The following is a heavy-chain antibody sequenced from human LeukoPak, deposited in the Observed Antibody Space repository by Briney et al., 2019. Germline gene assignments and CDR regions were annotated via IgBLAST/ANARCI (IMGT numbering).Heavy chain of an antibody. CDR2: ISAYNGNT. J-gene: IGHJ5*02. Sequence: ASVKVSCKASGYTFTSYGISWVRQAPGQGLEWMGWISAYNGNTNYAQKLQGRVTMTTDTSTSTAYMELRSLRSADTAVYCCARDLGLYYYGAGSPFPPNNWFGPWGQGTLVTVSS. CDR1: GYTFTSYG. CDR3: ARDLGLYYYGAGSPFPPNNWFGP. V-gene: IGHV1-18*01. D-gene: IGHD3-10*01.